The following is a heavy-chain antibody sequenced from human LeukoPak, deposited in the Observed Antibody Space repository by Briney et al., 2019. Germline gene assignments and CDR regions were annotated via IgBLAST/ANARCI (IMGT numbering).Heavy chain of an antibody. D-gene: IGHD6-19*01. J-gene: IGHJ4*02. CDR3: ARDFKAVARWDFDY. V-gene: IGHV3-7*01. CDR1: GFTFSSYW. CDR2: IKQDGSEK. Sequence: PGGSLRLSCAASGFTFSSYWMSWVRQAPGKGLGWVANIKQDGSEKYYVDSVKGRFTISRDNAKNSLYLQMNSLRAEDTAVYYCARDFKAVARWDFDYWGQGTLVTVSS.